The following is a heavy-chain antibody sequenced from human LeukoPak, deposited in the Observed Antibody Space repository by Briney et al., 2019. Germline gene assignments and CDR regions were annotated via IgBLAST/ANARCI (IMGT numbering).Heavy chain of an antibody. D-gene: IGHD6-19*01. J-gene: IGHJ3*02. V-gene: IGHV3-23*01. Sequence: GGSLRLSCAASGFTFSSYDMTWVRQAPGRGLEWVSSIRPSGDNTYYGDSVKGRFTISRDNAKNTLYVQINSLRAEDTAVYYCARESSDWFSDAFDIWGQGTVVTVSS. CDR2: IRPSGDNT. CDR3: ARESSDWFSDAFDI. CDR1: GFTFSSYD.